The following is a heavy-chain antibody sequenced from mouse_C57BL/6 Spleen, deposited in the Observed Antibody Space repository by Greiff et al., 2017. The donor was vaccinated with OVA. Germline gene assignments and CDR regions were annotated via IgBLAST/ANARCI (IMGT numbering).Heavy chain of an antibody. V-gene: IGHV1-80*01. D-gene: IGHD1-1*01. Sequence: QVQLQQSGAELVKPGASVKISCKASGYAFSSYWMNWVKQRPGKGLEWIGQIYPGDGDTNYNGKLKGKATLTADKSSSTAYMQLSSLTSEDSAVYFCASPYGSSYAWFAYWGQGTLVTVSA. CDR1: GYAFSSYW. CDR3: ASPYGSSYAWFAY. J-gene: IGHJ3*01. CDR2: IYPGDGDT.